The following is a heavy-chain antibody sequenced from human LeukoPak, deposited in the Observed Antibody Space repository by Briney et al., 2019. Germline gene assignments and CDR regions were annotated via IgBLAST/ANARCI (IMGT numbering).Heavy chain of an antibody. J-gene: IGHJ3*02. CDR3: ARLNDAFDI. CDR1: GGSISSGSYY. Sequence: SETLSLTCTVSGGSISSGSYYWSWIRQPAGKGLEWIGRIYTSGSTYCNPSLKSRVTMSVDTSKNQFSLKLSSVTAADTAVYYCARLNDAFDIWGQGTMVTVSS. V-gene: IGHV4-61*02. CDR2: IYTSGST.